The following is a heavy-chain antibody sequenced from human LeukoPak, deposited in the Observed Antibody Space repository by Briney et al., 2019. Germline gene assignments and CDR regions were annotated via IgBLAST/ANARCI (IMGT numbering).Heavy chain of an antibody. V-gene: IGHV4-59*12. CDR3: ARGHYYDSSGYFDY. CDR2: IYYSGST. Sequence: SETLSLTCTVSGGSISSYYWSWIRQPPGKGLEWIGYIYYSGSTNYNPSLKSRVTISVDTSKNQFSLKLSSVTAADTAVYYCARGHYYDSSGYFDYWGQGTLVTVSS. CDR1: GGSISSYY. J-gene: IGHJ4*02. D-gene: IGHD3-22*01.